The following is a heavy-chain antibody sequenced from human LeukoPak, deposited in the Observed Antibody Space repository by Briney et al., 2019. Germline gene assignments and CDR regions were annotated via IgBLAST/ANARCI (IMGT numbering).Heavy chain of an antibody. CDR2: ISSSGRNI. Sequence: GGSLRLSCAASGFTVSSNYMTWVRQAPGKGLEWVSYISSSGRNIYYADSVKGRFTISRDNAKNSLYLQMNSLRAEDTAVYYCARDLVQLWSKDYWGQGTLVTVSS. CDR3: ARDLVQLWSKDY. CDR1: GFTVSSNY. V-gene: IGHV3-48*03. J-gene: IGHJ4*02. D-gene: IGHD5-18*01.